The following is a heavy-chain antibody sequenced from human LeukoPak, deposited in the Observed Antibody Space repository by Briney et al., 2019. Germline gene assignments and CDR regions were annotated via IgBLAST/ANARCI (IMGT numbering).Heavy chain of an antibody. V-gene: IGHV4-39*01. CDR2: IYYGENT. CDR3: ARRDDSSGYHKIFDY. CDR1: GDSISSGPYY. D-gene: IGHD3-22*01. J-gene: IGHJ4*02. Sequence: SETLSLTCTVSGDSISSGPYYWGWLRQPPGKGLEWIGNIYYGENTYYNPSLKSRVTISIDTSNNQFYLKLSSLTAADTAVYYCARRDDSSGYHKIFDYWGQGTLVTVSS.